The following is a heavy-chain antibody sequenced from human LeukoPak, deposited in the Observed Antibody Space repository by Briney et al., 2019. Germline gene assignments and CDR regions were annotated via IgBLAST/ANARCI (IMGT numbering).Heavy chain of an antibody. J-gene: IGHJ6*02. CDR2: IYHSGST. Sequence: PSETLSLTCAVSGGSISSSNWWSWVRQPPGKGLEWIGEIYHSGSTNYNPSLKSRVTISVDTSKNQFSLKLSSVTAADTAVYYCATSSGFYYYYGMDVWGQGTTVTVSS. D-gene: IGHD3-3*01. CDR1: GGSISSSNW. CDR3: ATSSGFYYYYGMDV. V-gene: IGHV4-4*02.